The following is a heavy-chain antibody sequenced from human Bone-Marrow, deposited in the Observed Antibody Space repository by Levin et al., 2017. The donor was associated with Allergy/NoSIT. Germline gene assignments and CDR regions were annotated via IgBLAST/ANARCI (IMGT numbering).Heavy chain of an antibody. V-gene: IGHV3-72*01. D-gene: IGHD2-8*01. J-gene: IGHJ4*02. Sequence: GESLKISCAVSGFTFSDHYMDWVRQTPGKGLEWVARSRNKASSYTTEYATSVKGRFTISRDDSQNLLYLQMNSLKSEDTAVYYCARANLATRYFDYWGQGALVTVSS. CDR2: SRNKASSYTT. CDR1: GFTFSDHY. CDR3: ARANLATRYFDY.